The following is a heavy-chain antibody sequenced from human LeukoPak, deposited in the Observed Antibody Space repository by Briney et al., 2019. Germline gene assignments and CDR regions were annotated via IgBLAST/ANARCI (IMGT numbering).Heavy chain of an antibody. J-gene: IGHJ4*02. CDR2: ISYDGSNK. D-gene: IGHD3-10*01. CDR3: ARDSYYYGSGSPGPFDY. V-gene: IGHV3-30*19. CDR1: GFSFNTYG. Sequence: GKSLTLSCVASGFSFNTYGMHWIRQAPGKGLEWVAVISYDGSNKYYADSVKGRFTISRDNSKNTLYLQMNSLRAEDTAVYYCARDSYYYGSGSPGPFDYWGQGTLVTVSS.